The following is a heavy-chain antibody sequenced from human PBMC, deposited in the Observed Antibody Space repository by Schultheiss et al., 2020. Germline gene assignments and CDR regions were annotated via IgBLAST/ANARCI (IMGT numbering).Heavy chain of an antibody. Sequence: ASVKVSCKASGGTFSSYAISWVRQAPGQGLEWMVWINPNSGGTNYAQKFQGRVTMTRDTSTSTVYMELSSLRSEDTAVYYCARASCSGGSCYRVYWGQGTLVTVSS. CDR2: INPNSGGT. V-gene: IGHV1-8*02. CDR3: ARASCSGGSCYRVY. D-gene: IGHD2-15*01. CDR1: GGTFSSYA. J-gene: IGHJ4*02.